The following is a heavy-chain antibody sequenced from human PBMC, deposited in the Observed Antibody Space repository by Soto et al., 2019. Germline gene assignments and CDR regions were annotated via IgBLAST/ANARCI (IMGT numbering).Heavy chain of an antibody. J-gene: IGHJ6*02. Sequence: QVQLVQSGTEVKKPGASVKVSCKASGYTFTTYGISWVRQAPGQGLEWMGWISAYNGNTNYAQKIQGRVTMTTDTSTSTAYMELRSLRSDDTAVYYCARQQWLYYYYGMDVWGQGTTVTVSS. CDR3: ARQQWLYYYYGMDV. V-gene: IGHV1-18*01. CDR1: GYTFTTYG. CDR2: ISAYNGNT. D-gene: IGHD6-19*01.